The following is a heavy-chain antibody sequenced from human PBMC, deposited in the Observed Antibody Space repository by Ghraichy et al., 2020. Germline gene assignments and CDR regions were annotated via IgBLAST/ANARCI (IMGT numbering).Heavy chain of an antibody. Sequence: GESLNISCVASGFTVINYAMSWVRQAPGKGLEWVSAISGIGDKIYYADSVKGRFTISRDNSKNTVYLQMNSLRAEDTAVYFCARDRINVIPEAMYDFWGQGTQVTVSS. D-gene: IGHD2-2*01. J-gene: IGHJ4*02. CDR1: GFTVINYA. CDR2: ISGIGDKI. V-gene: IGHV3-23*01. CDR3: ARDRINVIPEAMYDF.